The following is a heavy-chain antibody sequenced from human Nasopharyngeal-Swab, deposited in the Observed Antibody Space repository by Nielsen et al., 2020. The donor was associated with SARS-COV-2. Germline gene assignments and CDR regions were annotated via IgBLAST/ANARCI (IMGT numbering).Heavy chain of an antibody. CDR2: ISVADDST. V-gene: IGHV3-23*01. Sequence: GGSLRLSCSASGFIFKNYAMNWVRQAPGRGLEWVSAISVADDSTKYADSVKGRFTISRDNAKNSLYLQMNSLRAEDTAVYYCARDAGGYDYQDFDYWGQGTLVTVSS. J-gene: IGHJ4*02. CDR3: ARDAGGYDYQDFDY. CDR1: GFIFKNYA. D-gene: IGHD5-12*01.